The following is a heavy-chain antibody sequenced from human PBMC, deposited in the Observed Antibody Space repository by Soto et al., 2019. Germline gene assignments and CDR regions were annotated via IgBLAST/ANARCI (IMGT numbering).Heavy chain of an antibody. CDR1: GFTFSSYA. D-gene: IGHD4-17*01. CDR3: ATGDGDYSACMDV. J-gene: IGHJ6*02. Sequence: EVQLLESGGGLVQPGGSLRLSCAASGFTFSSYAMSWVRQAPGKGLEWVSAISGSGGSTYYADSVKGRFTISRDNSKNKLYPETKSLRAEDTAVYYCATGDGDYSACMDVWGQGTMVTVSS. V-gene: IGHV3-23*01. CDR2: ISGSGGST.